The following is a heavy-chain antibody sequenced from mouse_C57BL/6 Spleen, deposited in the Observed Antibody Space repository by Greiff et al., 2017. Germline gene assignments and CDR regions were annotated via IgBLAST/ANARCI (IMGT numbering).Heavy chain of an antibody. V-gene: IGHV1-26*01. CDR2: INPNNGGT. CDR1: GYTFTDYY. D-gene: IGHD5-5*01. J-gene: IGHJ4*01. CDR3: ASPTFMDY. Sequence: EVKLQQSGPELVKPGASVKISCKASGYTFTDYYMNWVKQSHGKSLEWIGDINPNNGGTSYNQKFKGKATLTVDKSSSTAYMELRSLTSEDSAVYYCASPTFMDYWGQGTSVTVSS.